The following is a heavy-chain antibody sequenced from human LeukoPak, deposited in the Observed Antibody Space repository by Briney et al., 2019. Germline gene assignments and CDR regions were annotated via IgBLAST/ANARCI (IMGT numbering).Heavy chain of an antibody. J-gene: IGHJ4*02. D-gene: IGHD3-22*01. CDR3: ASLNTMNELDY. V-gene: IGHV3-66*01. CDR2: IYSGGST. CDR1: GITFSSHA. Sequence: GGSLRLSCAASGITFSSHAMTWVRQAPGKGLEWVSVIYSGGSTYYADSVKGRFTISRDNSKNTLYLQMNSLRDEDTAVYNCASLNTMNELDYWGQGTLVTVPS.